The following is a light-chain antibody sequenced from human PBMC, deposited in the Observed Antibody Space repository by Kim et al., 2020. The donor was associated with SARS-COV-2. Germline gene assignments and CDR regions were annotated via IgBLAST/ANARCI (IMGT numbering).Light chain of an antibody. CDR3: QTWGTDSNWV. CDR1: SRNNNYA. Sequence: VKLTCTLISRNNNYAITCHQQQPEKGLRYLMKLNSDGSHVKGDGIPDRFSGSTSGAERSLTISSRQSEDEADYYCQTWGTDSNWVFGGGTQLTVL. V-gene: IGLV4-69*01. J-gene: IGLJ3*02. CDR2: LNSDGSH.